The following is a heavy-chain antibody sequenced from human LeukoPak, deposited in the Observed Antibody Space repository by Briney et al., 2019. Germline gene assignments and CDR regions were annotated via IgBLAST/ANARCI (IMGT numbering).Heavy chain of an antibody. D-gene: IGHD5-12*01. V-gene: IGHV1-69*13. CDR2: IIPIFGTA. CDR1: GGTFSSYA. CDR3: AREAGHATTFDY. J-gene: IGHJ4*02. Sequence: SVKVSCKASGGTFSSYAISWVRQAPGQGLEWMGGIIPIFGTAHYAQKFQGRVTITADESTSTAYMELSSLRSEDTAVYYCAREAGHATTFDYWGQGTLVTVSS.